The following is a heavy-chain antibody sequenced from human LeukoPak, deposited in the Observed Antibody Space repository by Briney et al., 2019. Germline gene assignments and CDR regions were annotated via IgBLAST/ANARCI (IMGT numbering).Heavy chain of an antibody. CDR1: GGSISSSSYY. J-gene: IGHJ6*03. CDR3: ARHPYYYYYMDV. CDR2: IYYSGST. Sequence: SETLSLTCTVSGGSISSSSYYWAWIRQPPGKGLEWIGSIYYSGSTYYNPSLKSRVTISVDTSKNQFSLKLSSVTAADTAVYHCARHPYYYYYMDVWGKGTTVTVSS. V-gene: IGHV4-39*01.